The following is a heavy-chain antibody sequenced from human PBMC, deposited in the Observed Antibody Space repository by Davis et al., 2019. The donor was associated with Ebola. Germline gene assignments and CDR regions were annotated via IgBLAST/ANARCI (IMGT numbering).Heavy chain of an antibody. Sequence: MPSETLSLTCTVSGGSISSYYWSWIRQPPGKGLEWIGYIYYSGSNKYNPSLKSRVTMSVDTSKNQFSLEVRSVTAADTAVYYCARYHWNYAVAYNWFDPWGQGTLVTVSS. CDR1: GGSISSYY. J-gene: IGHJ5*02. CDR3: ARYHWNYAVAYNWFDP. V-gene: IGHV4-59*01. D-gene: IGHD1-7*01. CDR2: IYYSGSN.